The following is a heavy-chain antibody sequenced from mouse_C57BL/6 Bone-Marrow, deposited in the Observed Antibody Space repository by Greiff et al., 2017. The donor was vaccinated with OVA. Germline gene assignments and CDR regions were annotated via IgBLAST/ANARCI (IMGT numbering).Heavy chain of an antibody. CDR3: TTEGFDY. CDR1: GFNIKDDY. V-gene: IGHV14-4*01. J-gene: IGHJ3*01. CDR2: IDPENGDT. Sequence: VQLQQSGAELVRPGASVKLSCTASGFNIKDDYMHWVKQRPEQGLEWIGWIDPENGDTEYASKFQGKATITADTSSNTAYLQLSSLTSEDTAVYYCTTEGFDYWGQGTLVTVSA. D-gene: IGHD3-3*01.